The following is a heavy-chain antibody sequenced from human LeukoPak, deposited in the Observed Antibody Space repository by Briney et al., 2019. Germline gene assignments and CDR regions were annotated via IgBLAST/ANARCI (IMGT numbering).Heavy chain of an antibody. V-gene: IGHV4-61*02. CDR1: GGSISSGSDY. D-gene: IGHD4-17*01. CDR3: ARDGHGEPYWYFDL. J-gene: IGHJ2*01. CDR2: FYTSGTT. Sequence: SETLSLTCTVSGGSISSGSDYWSCIRQPAGKGLEWIGRFYTSGTTNFNPSLKSRVTMSVDTSKNQFSLKLDSVTAADTAVYYCARDGHGEPYWYFDLWGRGTLVTVSS.